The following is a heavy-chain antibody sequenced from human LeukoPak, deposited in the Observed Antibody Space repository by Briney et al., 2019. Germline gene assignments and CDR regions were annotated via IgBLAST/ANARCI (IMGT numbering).Heavy chain of an antibody. CDR1: GGFFSGYY. Sequence: PSETLSLTCAVYGGFFSGYYWSWIRQPPGKGLEWIGEINHSGSTNYNPSLKSRVTISVDTSKNQFSLKLSSVTAADTAVYYCARYYTTISYYYGMDVWGQGTTVTVSS. J-gene: IGHJ6*02. D-gene: IGHD5-12*01. CDR2: INHSGST. CDR3: ARYYTTISYYYGMDV. V-gene: IGHV4-34*01.